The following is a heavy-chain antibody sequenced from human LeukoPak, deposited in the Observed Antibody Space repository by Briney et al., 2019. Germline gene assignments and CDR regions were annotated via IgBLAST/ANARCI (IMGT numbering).Heavy chain of an antibody. CDR2: IIPIFGTA. CDR1: GYTFTSYG. Sequence: ASVKVSCKASGYTFTSYGISWVRQAPGQGLEWMGGIIPIFGTANYAQKFQGRVTITADKSTSTAYMELSSLRSEDTVVYYCARGRPTTSIAAAGVNWFDPWGQGTLVTVSS. CDR3: ARGRPTTSIAAAGVNWFDP. V-gene: IGHV1-69*06. D-gene: IGHD6-13*01. J-gene: IGHJ5*02.